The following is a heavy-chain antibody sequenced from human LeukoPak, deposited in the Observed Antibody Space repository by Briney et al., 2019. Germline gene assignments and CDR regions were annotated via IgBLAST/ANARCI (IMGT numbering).Heavy chain of an antibody. D-gene: IGHD5-12*01. V-gene: IGHV4-31*03. Sequence: SETLSLTCTVSGGSISSGGYYWSWIRQHPGKGLEWIGYIYYSGSTYYNPSLKSRVTISVDTSKNQFSLKLSSVTAADTAVYYCARDSRDSGYDLGGMDVWGQGTTVTVSS. CDR1: GGSISSGGYY. CDR3: ARDSRDSGYDLGGMDV. J-gene: IGHJ6*02. CDR2: IYYSGST.